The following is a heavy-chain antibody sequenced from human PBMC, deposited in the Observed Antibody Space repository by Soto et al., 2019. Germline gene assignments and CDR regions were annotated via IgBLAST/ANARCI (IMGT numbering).Heavy chain of an antibody. CDR3: ARGRSDWYYFDY. CDR1: GGSINTFY. D-gene: IGHD6-19*01. V-gene: IGHV4-59*01. Sequence: SETLSLTCIVSGGSINTFYWHWIRQSPGKGLEWIGYMYYSGTTNYNPSLKSRVTISVDTSKNQFSLNLSSVTAADTAVYYCARGRSDWYYFDYWGQGTLVTVSS. J-gene: IGHJ4*02. CDR2: MYYSGTT.